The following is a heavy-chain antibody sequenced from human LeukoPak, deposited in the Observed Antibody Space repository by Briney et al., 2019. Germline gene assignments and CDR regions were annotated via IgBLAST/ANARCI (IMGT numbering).Heavy chain of an antibody. CDR2: LSYTGNT. CDR3: SEGYFEPFDH. Sequence: SETLSLTCNVSGVSVSTSHWNWTRQRPGKGLEWIGCLSYTGNTDYNPSLKSRVSISLGSSNNHFSLKLTSVTAAGTAVYYCSEGYFEPFDHWGQGILVTVSS. D-gene: IGHD2/OR15-2a*01. V-gene: IGHV4-59*02. CDR1: GVSVSTSH. J-gene: IGHJ4*02.